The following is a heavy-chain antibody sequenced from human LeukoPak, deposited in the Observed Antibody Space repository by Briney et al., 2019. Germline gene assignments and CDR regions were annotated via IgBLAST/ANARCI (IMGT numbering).Heavy chain of an antibody. CDR2: ISYDGSDK. CDR3: AKDLYSNGWYNYFDP. V-gene: IGHV3-30*18. J-gene: IGHJ5*02. Sequence: GRSLRLSCAASGLAFSSYDMHWVRQAPGKGLEWVAVISYDGSDKYYVDSVKGRFTISRDNSKNTLYLQMNSLKAEDAAVYYCAKDLYSNGWYNYFDPWGQGTLVTVSS. CDR1: GLAFSSYD. D-gene: IGHD6-19*01.